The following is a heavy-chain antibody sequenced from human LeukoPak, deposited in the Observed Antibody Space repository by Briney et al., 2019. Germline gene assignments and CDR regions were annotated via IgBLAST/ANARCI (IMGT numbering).Heavy chain of an antibody. CDR3: ARHPHCISTSCYSHHYYYYYYVDV. J-gene: IGHJ6*03. V-gene: IGHV4-34*01. CDR2: INHSGST. D-gene: IGHD2-15*01. CDR1: GGSFSGYY. Sequence: TSETLSLTCAVYGGSFSGYYWSWIRQPPGKGLEWIGEINHSGSTNYNPSLKSRVTISVDTSKNQFSLKLSSVTAAVTATYYCARHPHCISTSCYSHHYYYYYYVDVWGNGTTVTVSS.